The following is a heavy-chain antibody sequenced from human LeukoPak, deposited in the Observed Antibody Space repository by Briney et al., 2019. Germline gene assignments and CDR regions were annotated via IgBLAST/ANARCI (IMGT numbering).Heavy chain of an antibody. CDR1: GGSFSGYY. CDR3: ARDPGEYDASDI. D-gene: IGHD2/OR15-2a*01. CDR2: INHSGST. V-gene: IGHV4-34*01. Sequence: PSETLSLTCAVYGGSFSGYYWSWIRQPPGKGLEWIGEINHSGSTNYNPSLKSRVTISVDTSKNQFSLKLSSVTAADTAVYYCARDPGEYDASDIWGQGTMVTVSS. J-gene: IGHJ3*02.